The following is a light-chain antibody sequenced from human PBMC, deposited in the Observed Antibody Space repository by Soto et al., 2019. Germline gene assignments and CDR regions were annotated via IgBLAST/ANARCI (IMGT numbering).Light chain of an antibody. CDR1: QSVSSSY. V-gene: IGKV3-20*01. J-gene: IGKJ5*01. CDR2: GAS. CDR3: QQYGSSSPIT. Sequence: EIVFTQSPGTLSLSPGERATLSCRASQSVSSSYLAWYQQKPGQAPRLLIYGASSRATGIPDRFSGSGSGTDFTLTISRLEPEDFAVYYCQQYGSSSPITFGQGTRLEIK.